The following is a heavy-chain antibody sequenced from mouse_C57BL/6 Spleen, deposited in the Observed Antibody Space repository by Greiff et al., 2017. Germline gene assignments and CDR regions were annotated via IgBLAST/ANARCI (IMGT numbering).Heavy chain of an antibody. D-gene: IGHD2-4*01. CDR1: GYSITSGYY. CDR3: ARDYDYDWFAY. Sequence: EVKLMESGPGLVKPSQSLSLTCSVTGYSITSGYYWNWIRQFPGNQLEWMGYISYDGSNNYNPSLKNRISITRDTSKNQFFLKLNSVTTEDTATYYCARDYDYDWFAYWGQGTLVTVSA. J-gene: IGHJ3*01. V-gene: IGHV3-6*01. CDR2: ISYDGSN.